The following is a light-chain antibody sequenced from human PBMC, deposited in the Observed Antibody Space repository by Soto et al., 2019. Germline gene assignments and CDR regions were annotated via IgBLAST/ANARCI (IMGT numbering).Light chain of an antibody. CDR3: QQYDNWPRT. CDR2: GAS. J-gene: IGKJ1*01. V-gene: IGKV3-15*01. Sequence: EVVMTQSPATLSVSPGGRATLSCRASQSVSNNLAWYQQIPGQAPRFLIYGASTRATGIPVRFSGSGSGTEFTLTISSLQSEDFAVYYCQQYDNWPRTFGQGTKVDI. CDR1: QSVSNN.